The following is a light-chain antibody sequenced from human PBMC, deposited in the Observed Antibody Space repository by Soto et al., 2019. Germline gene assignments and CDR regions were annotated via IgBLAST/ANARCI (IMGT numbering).Light chain of an antibody. CDR3: TSYTSTSTPVL. CDR2: DVT. J-gene: IGLJ2*01. CDR1: SSDVGGYNS. V-gene: IGLV2-14*03. Sequence: QSALTQPASVSGSPGQSSTISCTGTSSDVGGYNSVSWYQHHPGKAPKLMISDVTNRPSGVSNRFSGSKSGNTASLTISGLQAEDEAVYYCTSYTSTSTPVLFGGGTKVTVL.